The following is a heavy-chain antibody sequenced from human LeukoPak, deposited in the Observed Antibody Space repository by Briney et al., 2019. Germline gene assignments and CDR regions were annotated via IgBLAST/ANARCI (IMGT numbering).Heavy chain of an antibody. CDR1: GDSVSSSDAT. V-gene: IGHV6-1*01. CDR3: ARASYRAFYI. J-gene: IGHJ3*02. CDR2: TYYRSRWSS. Sequence: SQTLSLTCTISGDSVSSSDATWNWIRQSPSRGLEWLGRTYYRSRWSSDYAPSVRSRITINSDTAKNQFSLRLNSVTPEDTAVYYCARASYRAFYIWGQGTMVTVSS. D-gene: IGHD4-11*01.